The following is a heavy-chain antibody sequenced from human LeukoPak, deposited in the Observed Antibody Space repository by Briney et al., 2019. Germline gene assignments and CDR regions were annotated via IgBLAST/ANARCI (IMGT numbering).Heavy chain of an antibody. V-gene: IGHV1-46*01. CDR1: GYTFTSYY. CDR2: INPGGDNK. Sequence: ASVKVSCKASGYTFTSYYMHWVRQAPGQRLEGMGLINPGGDNKDYAQNFQGRLTMTSDTSARTVYMELSSLRSEDTAVYYCARIRDGYNDAYDIWGQGTVVTVPS. D-gene: IGHD5-24*01. J-gene: IGHJ3*02. CDR3: ARIRDGYNDAYDI.